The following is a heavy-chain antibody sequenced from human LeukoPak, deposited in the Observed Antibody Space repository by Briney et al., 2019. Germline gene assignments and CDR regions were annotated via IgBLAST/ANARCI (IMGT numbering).Heavy chain of an antibody. V-gene: IGHV4-34*01. J-gene: IGHJ3*02. Sequence: SETLSLTCAVYGGSFSGYYWSWIRQPPGKGLEWIVEINHSGSTNYNPSLKSRVTISVDTSKNQFSLKLSSVTAADTAVYYCARGKIVVVVAAPAFDIWGQGTMVTVSS. CDR3: ARGKIVVVVAAPAFDI. CDR2: INHSGST. CDR1: GGSFSGYY. D-gene: IGHD2-15*01.